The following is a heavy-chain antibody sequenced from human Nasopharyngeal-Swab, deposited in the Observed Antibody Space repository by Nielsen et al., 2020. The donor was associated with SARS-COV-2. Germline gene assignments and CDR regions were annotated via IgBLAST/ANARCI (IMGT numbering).Heavy chain of an antibody. Sequence: RQAPGKGLEWIGYIYYSGSTYYNPSLKSRVTISVDTSKNQFSLKLSSVTAADTAVYYCARANSGSYFDYWGQGTLVTVSS. D-gene: IGHD1-26*01. CDR2: IYYSGST. J-gene: IGHJ4*02. CDR3: ARANSGSYFDY. V-gene: IGHV4-31*02.